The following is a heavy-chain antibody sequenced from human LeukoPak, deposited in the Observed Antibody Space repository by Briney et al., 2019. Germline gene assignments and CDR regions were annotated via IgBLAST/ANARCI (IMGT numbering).Heavy chain of an antibody. Sequence: ASGKVSCKASGYTFTNYGITWVRQAPGQGLEWMGWISPYNGNTNYAQKVQGRVTMTTDTSTSTAYMELRSLRSDDTAVYYCATEGGWGPTDYGDHVFWGQGTLVTVSS. V-gene: IGHV1-18*01. D-gene: IGHD4-17*01. CDR3: ATEGGWGPTDYGDHVF. CDR1: GYTFTNYG. J-gene: IGHJ4*02. CDR2: ISPYNGNT.